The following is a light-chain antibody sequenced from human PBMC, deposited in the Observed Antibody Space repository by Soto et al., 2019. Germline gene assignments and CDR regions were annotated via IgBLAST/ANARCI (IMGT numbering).Light chain of an antibody. Sequence: EIVLTHSPCTLALSPLGRATLSFMSIQSVSSSYLAWYQQKPGQAPRLLIYGASSRATGIPDRFSGSGSGTDFTLTISRLEPEDFAVYYCQQYGSSPPITFGQGTRLEIK. J-gene: IGKJ5*01. V-gene: IGKV3-20*01. CDR1: QSVSSSY. CDR3: QQYGSSPPIT. CDR2: GAS.